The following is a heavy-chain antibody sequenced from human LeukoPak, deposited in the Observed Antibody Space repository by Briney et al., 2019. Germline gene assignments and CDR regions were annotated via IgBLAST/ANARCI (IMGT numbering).Heavy chain of an antibody. J-gene: IGHJ1*01. CDR1: GGSISSYY. CDR2: IYYSGST. CDR3: ARSYSSGYYHLAEYFQH. V-gene: IGHV4-59*08. Sequence: SETLSLTCTVSGGSISSYYWSWIRQPPGKGLEWIGYIYYSGSTNYNPSLKSRVTISVDTSKNQSSLKLSSVTAADTAVYYCARSYSSGYYHLAEYFQHWGQGTLVTVSS. D-gene: IGHD3-22*01.